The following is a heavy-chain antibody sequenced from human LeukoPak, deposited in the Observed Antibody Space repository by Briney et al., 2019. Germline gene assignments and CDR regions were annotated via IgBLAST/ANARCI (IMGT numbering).Heavy chain of an antibody. V-gene: IGHV4-59*08. CDR3: ARLDHQGELATSFDY. Sequence: SETLSLTCTVSGGSISSYYWSWIRQPPGKGLEWIGYIYYSGSTNYNPSLKSRVTISVDTSKNQFSLKLSSVTAADTAVHYCARLDHQGELATSFDYWGQGTLVTVSS. J-gene: IGHJ4*02. CDR1: GGSISSYY. D-gene: IGHD3-16*01. CDR2: IYYSGST.